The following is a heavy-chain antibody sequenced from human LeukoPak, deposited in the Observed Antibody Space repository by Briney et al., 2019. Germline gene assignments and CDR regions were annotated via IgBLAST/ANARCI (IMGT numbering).Heavy chain of an antibody. Sequence: ASVCVTCKASGYTFTSYYMHWVRHAPGQGLEWMGIINPSGGSTSYAQKFQGRVIVTRDTSTGTVYMALSSLRSEDTAVYYCAMIKYCGGDCYRWFDPWGQGNLVTVSS. CDR1: GYTFTSYY. J-gene: IGHJ5*02. CDR3: AMIKYCGGDCYRWFDP. D-gene: IGHD2-21*02. V-gene: IGHV1-46*01. CDR2: INPSGGST.